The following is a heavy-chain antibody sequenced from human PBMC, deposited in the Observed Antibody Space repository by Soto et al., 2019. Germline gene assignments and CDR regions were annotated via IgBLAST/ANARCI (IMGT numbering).Heavy chain of an antibody. V-gene: IGHV1-69*13. D-gene: IGHD6-6*01. CDR2: IIPIFGTA. CDR3: ARDRRPDYSSSSLIYYYYGMDV. Sequence: SVKVSCKASGGTFSSYAISWVRQAPGQGLEWMGGIIPIFGTANYAQKFQGRVTITADESTSTAYMELSSLRSEDTAVYYCARDRRPDYSSSSLIYYYYGMDVWGQGTTVTVPS. J-gene: IGHJ6*02. CDR1: GGTFSSYA.